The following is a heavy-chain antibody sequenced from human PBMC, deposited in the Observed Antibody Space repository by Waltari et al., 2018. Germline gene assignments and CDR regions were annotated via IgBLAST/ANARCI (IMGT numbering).Heavy chain of an antibody. CDR1: GDSMGDSVL. Sequence: QLQLEQLGPGLVKPSETLSLICAVSGDSMGDSVLWNWVRQSPGKGLEWIGEVHRSGRTNYNPSFASRVTVSVDTSTNHFSLKVTSATAADTAVYYCARDRGRGLYLDSWGQGILVTVSP. V-gene: IGHV4-4*02. J-gene: IGHJ4*02. CDR2: VHRSGRT. CDR3: ARDRGRGLYLDS. D-gene: IGHD2-15*01.